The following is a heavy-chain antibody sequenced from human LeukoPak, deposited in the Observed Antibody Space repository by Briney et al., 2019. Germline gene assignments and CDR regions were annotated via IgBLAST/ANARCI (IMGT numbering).Heavy chain of an antibody. V-gene: IGHV4-30-4*01. Sequence: SQTLSLTCTVSGGSISSGDYYWSWIRQPPGKGLEWIGYIYYSGSTYYNPSLKSRVTISVDTSKKQFSLKLSSVTAADTAVYYCARGPRFYSGYDYLNWFDPWGQGTLVTVSS. D-gene: IGHD5-12*01. CDR3: ARGPRFYSGYDYLNWFDP. CDR2: IYYSGST. J-gene: IGHJ5*02. CDR1: GGSISSGDYY.